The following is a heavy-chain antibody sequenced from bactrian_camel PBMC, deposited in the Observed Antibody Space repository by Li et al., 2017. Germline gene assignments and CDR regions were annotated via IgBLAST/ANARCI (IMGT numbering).Heavy chain of an antibody. CDR3: AADFAPIACRVGRTPEVNDYNI. Sequence: HVQLVESGGGSVEVGGSLTLSCVASAAMYTMAWFRQAPGKEREGVAVIDSSGAARYGYSVKDRFTISKDNQNTLYLQMNSLKPEDTAMYYCAADFAPIACRVGRTPEVNDYNIWGQGTQVTVS. V-gene: IGHV3S53*01. CDR2: IDSSGAA. D-gene: IGHD2*01. J-gene: IGHJ4*01. CDR1: AAMYT.